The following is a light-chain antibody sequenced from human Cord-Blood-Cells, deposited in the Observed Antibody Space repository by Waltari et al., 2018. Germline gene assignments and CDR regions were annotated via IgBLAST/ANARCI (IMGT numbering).Light chain of an antibody. J-gene: IGLJ2*01. Sequence: QSALTQPPSASGSPGQSVTISCTGTSSDVGGDNYVSWYQQHPGKAPKPMIYEVSKRPSGVPDRFAGSKSGNTASLTVSGLQAEDEADYYGSSYAGSNNLVFGGGTKLTVL. CDR1: SSDVGGDNY. V-gene: IGLV2-8*01. CDR3: SSYAGSNNLV. CDR2: EVS.